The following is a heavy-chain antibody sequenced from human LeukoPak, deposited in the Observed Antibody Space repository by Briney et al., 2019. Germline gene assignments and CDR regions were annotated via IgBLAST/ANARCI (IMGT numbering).Heavy chain of an antibody. V-gene: IGHV4-59*01. Sequence: SETLSLTCTVSGGSISSYYWSWIRQPPGKGLEWIGYIYYSGSTNYNPSLKSRVTISVDTSKNQFSLKLSSVTAADTAVYYCARGPIVAAGPPQHYYYYYYMDVWGKGTTVTVSS. CDR2: IYYSGST. D-gene: IGHD6-13*01. J-gene: IGHJ6*03. CDR1: GGSISSYY. CDR3: ARGPIVAAGPPQHYYYYYYMDV.